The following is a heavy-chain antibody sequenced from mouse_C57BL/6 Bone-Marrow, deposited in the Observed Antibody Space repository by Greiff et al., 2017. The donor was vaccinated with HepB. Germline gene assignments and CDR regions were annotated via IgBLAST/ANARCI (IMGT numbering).Heavy chain of an antibody. V-gene: IGHV1-72*01. D-gene: IGHD1-1*01. J-gene: IGHJ4*01. CDR2: IDPNSGGT. CDR1: GYTFTSYW. Sequence: QVQLKQPGAELVKPGASVKLSCKASGYTFTSYWMHWVKQRPGRGLEWIGRIDPNSGGTKYNEKFNSKATLTVDKPSSTAYMQLSSLTSEDSAVYYCASGIYYYGSSYFFYAMDYWGQGTSVTVSS. CDR3: ASGIYYYGSSYFFYAMDY.